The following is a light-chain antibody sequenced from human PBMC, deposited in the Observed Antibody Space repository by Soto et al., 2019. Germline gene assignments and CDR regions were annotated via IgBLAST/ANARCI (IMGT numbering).Light chain of an antibody. CDR2: WAS. CDR1: QSLLYSSNNKNY. J-gene: IGKJ3*01. Sequence: DIVMTQSPDSLAVSLGERATINCKSSQSLLYSSNNKNYLAWYQQRPGQPPKLLIYWASTRGSGVPDRFSGSGSGTDFTLTISSLQAEDVAVYYCQEYYDTPYTFGPGTKVDIK. CDR3: QEYYDTPYT. V-gene: IGKV4-1*01.